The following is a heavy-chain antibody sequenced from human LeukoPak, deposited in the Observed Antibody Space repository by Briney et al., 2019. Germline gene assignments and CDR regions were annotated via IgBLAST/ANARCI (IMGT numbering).Heavy chain of an antibody. D-gene: IGHD3-22*01. CDR3: ARTDSSGYYFDY. CDR2: IYYSGST. J-gene: IGHJ4*02. V-gene: IGHV4-59*06. Sequence: SETLSLTCTVSGGSISSYYWSWIRQHPGKGLEWIGYIYYSGSTYYNPSLRSGLTISGDTSKNQFSLKVSSVTAADTAVYYCARTDSSGYYFDYWGQGTLVTVSS. CDR1: GGSISSYY.